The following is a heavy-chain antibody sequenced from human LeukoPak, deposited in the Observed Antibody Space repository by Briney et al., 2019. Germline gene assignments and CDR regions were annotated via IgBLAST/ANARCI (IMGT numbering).Heavy chain of an antibody. CDR3: ARGRYSSSWLHYYYYYMDV. V-gene: IGHV1-18*01. J-gene: IGHJ6*03. CDR1: GYTFTSYG. Sequence: ASVKVSCKASGYTFTSYGISWVRQAPGQGLEWMGWISAYNGNTNYAQKLQGRVTMTTDTSTSTAYMELRSMRSDDTAVYYCARGRYSSSWLHYYYYYMDVWGKGTTVTVSS. D-gene: IGHD6-13*01. CDR2: ISAYNGNT.